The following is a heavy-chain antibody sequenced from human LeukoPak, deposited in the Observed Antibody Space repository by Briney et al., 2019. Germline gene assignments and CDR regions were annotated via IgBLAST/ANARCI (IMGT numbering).Heavy chain of an antibody. D-gene: IGHD6-19*01. Sequence: GGSLRLSCAASGFTFSSYSMNWGRQAPGKGLEWVSSISSSSSYIYYADSVKGRFTISRDNAKNSLYLQMNSLRAEDTAVYYCARARAVAGFDYWGQGTLVTVSS. CDR2: ISSSSSYI. CDR1: GFTFSSYS. CDR3: ARARAVAGFDY. V-gene: IGHV3-21*01. J-gene: IGHJ4*02.